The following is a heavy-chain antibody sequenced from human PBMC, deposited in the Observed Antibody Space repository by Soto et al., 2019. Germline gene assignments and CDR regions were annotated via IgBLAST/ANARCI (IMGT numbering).Heavy chain of an antibody. V-gene: IGHV4-34*01. J-gene: IGHJ5*02. CDR1: GGSVNGYY. CDR2: INHTGGT. D-gene: IGHD3-3*01. CDR3: ATRITVFGLLIPPFDP. Sequence: SETLSLTCAVYGGSVNGYYWNWIRQPPGKGLVRIGEINHTGGTHYNPYLKSRVTMSVDTSKNQFSLRLSSVTAADTAIYYFATRITVFGLLIPPFDPWGQGTQVTVSS.